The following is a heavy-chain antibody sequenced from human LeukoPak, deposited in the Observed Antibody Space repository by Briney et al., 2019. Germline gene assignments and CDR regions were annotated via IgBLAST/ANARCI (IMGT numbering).Heavy chain of an antibody. V-gene: IGHV3-74*01. D-gene: IGHD6-19*01. J-gene: IGHJ4*02. Sequence: PGGSLRLSYAASGFTFSKYWMLWVRQAPGKGLESVSRINTDGTVTTYADSVKGRFTVSRDNADNTMFLQMNSVRDEDTAVYYCATTQWLAPPPDSWGQGTPVTVSS. CDR2: INTDGTVT. CDR3: ATTQWLAPPPDS. CDR1: GFTFSKYW.